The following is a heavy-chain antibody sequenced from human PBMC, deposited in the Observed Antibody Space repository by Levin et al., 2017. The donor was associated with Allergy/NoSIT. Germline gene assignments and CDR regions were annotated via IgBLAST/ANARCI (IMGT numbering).Heavy chain of an antibody. Sequence: LSLTCAASGFTFTYYAMHWVRQAPGKGLEWVAIISYDGSHRYYADSVKGRFTLSRDNSKNTLYLQMNSLREEDTAIYYCAKDLYGSGSYYYLDSWGQGTLVTVSS. CDR3: AKDLYGSGSYYYLDS. V-gene: IGHV3-30*18. CDR1: GFTFTYYA. CDR2: ISYDGSHR. D-gene: IGHD3-10*01. J-gene: IGHJ4*02.